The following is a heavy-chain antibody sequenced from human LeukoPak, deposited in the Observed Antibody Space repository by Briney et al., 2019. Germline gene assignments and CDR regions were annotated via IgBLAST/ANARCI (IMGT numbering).Heavy chain of an antibody. V-gene: IGHV4-39*07. CDR3: ARDSSSGKMDV. J-gene: IGHJ6*04. CDR1: GGSISSSSYY. CDR2: IYYSGST. D-gene: IGHD1-26*01. Sequence: PETLSLTCTVSGGSISSSSYYWGWIRQPPGKGLEWIGSIYYSGSTYYNPSLKSRVTMSVDTSKNQFSLKLSSVTAADTAVYYCARDSSSGKMDVWGKGTTVTISS.